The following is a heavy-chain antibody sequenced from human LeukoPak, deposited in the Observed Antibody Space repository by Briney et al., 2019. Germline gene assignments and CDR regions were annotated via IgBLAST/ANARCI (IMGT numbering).Heavy chain of an antibody. CDR1: GFTFSSYS. J-gene: IGHJ3*02. D-gene: IGHD3-22*01. Sequence: KPGGSLRLSCAASGFTFSSYSMNWVRQAPGKGLEWVSSISSSSSYIYYADSVKGRFTISRDNAKNSLYLQMNSLRAEDTAVYYCARATNYYDSSGYLDAFDIWGQGTMVTVSS. CDR3: ARATNYYDSSGYLDAFDI. CDR2: ISSSSSYI. V-gene: IGHV3-21*01.